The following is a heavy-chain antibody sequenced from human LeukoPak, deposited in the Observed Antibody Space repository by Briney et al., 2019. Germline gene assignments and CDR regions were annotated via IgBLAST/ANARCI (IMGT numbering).Heavy chain of an antibody. J-gene: IGHJ5*02. CDR3: ARGRRFDP. CDR2: INPKSGGT. CDR1: GYTFTGYY. V-gene: IGHV1-2*02. Sequence: ASVKVSCKASGYTFTGYYMHWVRQAPGQGLEWMGWINPKSGGTNYAQKFQGRVTMTRDTSISTAYMELNRLRSDDTAVYYCARGRRFDPWGQGTLVTVSS.